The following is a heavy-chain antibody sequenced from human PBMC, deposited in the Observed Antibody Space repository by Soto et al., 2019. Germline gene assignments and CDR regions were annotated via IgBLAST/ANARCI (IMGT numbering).Heavy chain of an antibody. V-gene: IGHV1-8*01. CDR2: MNPNSGNT. J-gene: IGHJ5*02. D-gene: IGHD4-17*01. CDR1: GYTFTRYA. Sequence: ASVNVSCKASGYTFTRYAMHWVRQAPGQRLEWMGWMNPNSGNTGYVQKFQGRVTMTRDTSISTAYMELSSLRSEDTAVYFCARGVKYGAYSRWFDPWGQGTLVTVSS. CDR3: ARGVKYGAYSRWFDP.